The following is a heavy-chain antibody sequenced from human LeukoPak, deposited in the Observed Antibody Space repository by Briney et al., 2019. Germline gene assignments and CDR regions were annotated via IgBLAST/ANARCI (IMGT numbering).Heavy chain of an antibody. J-gene: IGHJ6*04. CDR1: GFSFSRYW. CDR3: TKETPQMDV. Sequence: TGGSLRLSCAASGFSFSRYWMNWVRQAPGQGLEWVAYISSTGNTVHYAGSVKGRFTISRDNAKNSLYLQMNRLRAEDTAVYYCTKETPQMDVWGKGTTVTVSS. V-gene: IGHV3-48*03. CDR2: ISSTGNTV. D-gene: IGHD2-15*01.